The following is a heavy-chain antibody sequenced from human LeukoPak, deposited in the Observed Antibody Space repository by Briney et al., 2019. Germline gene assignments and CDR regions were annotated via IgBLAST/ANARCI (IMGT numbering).Heavy chain of an antibody. CDR1: GGTFSSYA. V-gene: IGHV1-69*05. CDR2: FIPIFGTA. Sequence: SVKLSCKASGGTFSSYAISWLRQAPGQGLGWRGGFIPIFGTANYAQKFQGRVTITTDESTSTAYMELSSLRSEDTAVYYCAGGRRNRLGYYMDVWGKGTTVTVSS. CDR3: AGGRRNRLGYYMDV. J-gene: IGHJ6*03. D-gene: IGHD3-16*01.